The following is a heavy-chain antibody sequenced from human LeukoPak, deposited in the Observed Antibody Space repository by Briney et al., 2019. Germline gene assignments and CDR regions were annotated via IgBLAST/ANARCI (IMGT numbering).Heavy chain of an antibody. V-gene: IGHV4-61*02. CDR2: IYTSGST. D-gene: IGHD2-2*01. CDR3: ARAPMPNYYYYMDV. Sequence: PSQTLSLTCTVSGGSISSGSYYWSWIRQPAGKGLEWIGRIYTSGSTNYNPSLKSRVTISVDTSKNQFSLKLSSVTAADTAVYYCARAPMPNYYYYMDVWGKGTTVTVS. CDR1: GGSISSGSYY. J-gene: IGHJ6*03.